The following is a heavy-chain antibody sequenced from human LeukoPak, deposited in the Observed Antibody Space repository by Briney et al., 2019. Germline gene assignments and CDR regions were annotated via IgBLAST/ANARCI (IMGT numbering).Heavy chain of an antibody. J-gene: IGHJ4*02. CDR1: GFTFSSYE. Sequence: GGSLRLSCAASGFTFSSYEMNWVRQAPGKGLEWVSYISSSGSTIYYADSVKGRFTISRDNAKNSLYLQMNSLRAEDTAVYYCARTPISLCFDYWGQGTLVTVSS. CDR3: ARTPISLCFDY. V-gene: IGHV3-48*03. CDR2: ISSSGSTI. D-gene: IGHD2/OR15-2a*01.